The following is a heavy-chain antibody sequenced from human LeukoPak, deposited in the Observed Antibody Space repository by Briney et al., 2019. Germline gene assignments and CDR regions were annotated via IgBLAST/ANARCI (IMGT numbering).Heavy chain of an antibody. CDR3: ARGRSNYYGMDV. J-gene: IGHJ6*02. D-gene: IGHD1-26*01. V-gene: IGHV4-59*01. CDR2: ICYNGNT. CDR1: DGSINSYY. Sequence: SETLSLTCSVSDGSINSYYWNWIRRPPGKGLEWIGYICYNGNTNYSPSLKSRVTMSVDTSKNLFSLKVSSVTAADTAVYYCARGRSNYYGMDVWGQGTTVTVSS.